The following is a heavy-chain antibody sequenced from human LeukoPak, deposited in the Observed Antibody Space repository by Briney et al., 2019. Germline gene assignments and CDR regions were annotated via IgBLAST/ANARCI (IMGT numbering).Heavy chain of an antibody. CDR2: IGTAGDT. Sequence: PGGSLRLSCAASGFTFSSYDMHWVRQATGKGLEWVSAIGTAGDTYYPGSVKGRFTISRENAKNSLYLQMNSLRAGDTAVYYCARSRWSYYGMDVWGQGTTVTVSS. J-gene: IGHJ6*02. D-gene: IGHD2-8*01. V-gene: IGHV3-13*01. CDR1: GFTFSSYD. CDR3: ARSRWSYYGMDV.